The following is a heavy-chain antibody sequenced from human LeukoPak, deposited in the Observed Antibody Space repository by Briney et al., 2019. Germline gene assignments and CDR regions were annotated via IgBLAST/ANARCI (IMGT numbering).Heavy chain of an antibody. Sequence: GASVKVSYKASGYTFTGYYMHWVRQAPGQGLEWMGRINPNSGGTNYAQKFQGRVTMTRDTSISTAYMELSRLRSDDTAVYYCARHRYYDILTGYYSLWGQGTLVTVSA. V-gene: IGHV1-2*06. D-gene: IGHD3-9*01. CDR1: GYTFTGYY. CDR3: ARHRYYDILTGYYSL. J-gene: IGHJ4*02. CDR2: INPNSGGT.